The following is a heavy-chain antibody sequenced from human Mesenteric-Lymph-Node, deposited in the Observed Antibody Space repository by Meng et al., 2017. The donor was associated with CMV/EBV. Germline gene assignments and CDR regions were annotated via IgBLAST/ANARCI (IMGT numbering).Heavy chain of an antibody. J-gene: IGHJ4*02. V-gene: IGHV6-1*01. CDR3: ARGWLRSYFDY. D-gene: IGHD5-12*01. CDR2: AYYTSKWNN. Sequence: SWDPVSINSGAWNWIRQSPSRGLEWLGRAYYTSKWNNDYSQSVKGRITIIPDTSKNQFSLQLNSVTPEDSAVYYCARGWLRSYFDYWGQGTLVTVSS. CDR1: WDPVSINSGA.